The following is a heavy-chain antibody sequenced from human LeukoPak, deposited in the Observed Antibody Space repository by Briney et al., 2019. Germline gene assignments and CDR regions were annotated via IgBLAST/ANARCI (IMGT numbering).Heavy chain of an antibody. CDR2: IYYSGST. D-gene: IGHD4-17*01. CDR1: GGSISSYY. CDR3: ARLEETTVIGPYFDL. Sequence: SETLSLTCTVSGGSISSYYWSWIRQPPGKGLEWIGYIYYSGSTNYNPSLKSRVTISVDTSKNQFSLKLSSVTAADTAVYYCARLEETTVIGPYFDLWGRGTLVTVSS. J-gene: IGHJ2*01. V-gene: IGHV4-59*08.